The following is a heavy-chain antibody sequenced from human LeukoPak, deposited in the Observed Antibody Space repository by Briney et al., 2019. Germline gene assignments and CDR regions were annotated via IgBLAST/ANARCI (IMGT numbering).Heavy chain of an antibody. Sequence: PSETLSLTCTVSGGSISSSSYYWGWIRQPPGKGLEWIGSIYYSGSTYYNPSLKSRVTISVDTSKNQFSLKLSSVTAADTAVYYCARHRYYYDSSGYAFDYWGQGTLVTVSS. J-gene: IGHJ4*02. CDR1: GGSISSSSYY. V-gene: IGHV4-39*01. CDR3: ARHRYYYDSSGYAFDY. CDR2: IYYSGST. D-gene: IGHD3-22*01.